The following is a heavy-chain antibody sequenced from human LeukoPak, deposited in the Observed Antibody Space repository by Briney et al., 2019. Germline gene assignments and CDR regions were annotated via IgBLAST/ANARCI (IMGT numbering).Heavy chain of an antibody. Sequence: GGSLRLSCAASGFTFSSYSMNWVRQAPGKGLRWVSSISSSRSYIYYADSLKGPFTNSKDNAKNSLYLQMNSQRAEDTAVYYCARDRSTTVTPGGYWGQGTLVTVSS. J-gene: IGHJ4*02. V-gene: IGHV3-21*01. CDR2: ISSSRSYI. CDR3: ARDRSTTVTPGGY. D-gene: IGHD4-17*01. CDR1: GFTFSSYS.